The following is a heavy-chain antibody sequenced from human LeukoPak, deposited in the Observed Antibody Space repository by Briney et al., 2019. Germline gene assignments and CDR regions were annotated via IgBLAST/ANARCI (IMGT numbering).Heavy chain of an antibody. CDR2: IYYSGST. CDR3: ARSMYSGSYSVYYYYGMDV. D-gene: IGHD1-26*01. J-gene: IGHJ6*02. V-gene: IGHV4-59*08. CDR1: GGSISSYY. Sequence: PSETLSLTCTVSGGSISSYYWSWIRQPPGKGLEWIGYIYYSGSTNYNPSLKSRVTISVDTSKNQFSLKLSSVTAADTAVYYCARSMYSGSYSVYYYYGMDVWAKGPRSPSP.